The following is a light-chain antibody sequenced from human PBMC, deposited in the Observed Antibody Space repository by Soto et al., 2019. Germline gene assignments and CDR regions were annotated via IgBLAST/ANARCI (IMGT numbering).Light chain of an antibody. CDR1: SSDIGGYNY. CDR2: GVS. J-gene: IGLJ2*01. Sequence: QSALTQPASVSGSPGQSITISCTGTSSDIGGYNYVSWYQQYPGKAPKLMIFGVSDRPSGVSNRFSGSKSGTTASLTISGLPAEDEADYYCSSYKTISTVVVFGGGTKVTVL. V-gene: IGLV2-14*01. CDR3: SSYKTISTVVV.